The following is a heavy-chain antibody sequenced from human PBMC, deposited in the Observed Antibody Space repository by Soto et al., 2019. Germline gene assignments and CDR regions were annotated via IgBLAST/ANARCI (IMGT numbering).Heavy chain of an antibody. CDR1: SGSFSGYY. Sequence: SETLSLTCAVYSGSFSGYYYSWIRQSPGKGLEWIGEITHGGSTTYNPSLKSRISISVDTSKDQFSLKLTSVTAADTAVYYCARNVSSATPSWGEQDYKWFDPWGQGTLVTVSS. J-gene: IGHJ5*02. CDR3: ARNVSSATPSWGEQDYKWFDP. D-gene: IGHD3-16*01. V-gene: IGHV4-34*01. CDR2: ITHGGST.